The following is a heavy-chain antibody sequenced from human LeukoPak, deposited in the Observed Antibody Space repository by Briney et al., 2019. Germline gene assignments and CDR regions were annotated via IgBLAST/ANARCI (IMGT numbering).Heavy chain of an antibody. CDR3: ARDHLGSLDY. Sequence: GGSLRLSCAASGFTFNTYWMAWVRQAPGKGREWGANIKQDESEKYYVDSVKGRFTISRDNAKNSLYLQMNSLTAEDTAVYYCARDHLGSLDYWGQGILVTVSS. J-gene: IGHJ4*02. CDR1: GFTFNTYW. V-gene: IGHV3-7*01. CDR2: IKQDESEK. D-gene: IGHD1-26*01.